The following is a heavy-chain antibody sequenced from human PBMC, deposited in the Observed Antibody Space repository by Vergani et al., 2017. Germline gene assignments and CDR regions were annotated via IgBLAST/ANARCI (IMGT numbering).Heavy chain of an antibody. J-gene: IGHJ4*02. Sequence: QVQLVQSGAEVKKPGASVKVSCKASGYTFTSYGISWVRQAPGQGLEWMGWINPNSGGTNYAQKFQGRVTMTRDTSISTAYMELSRLRSDDTAVYYCARDHGGATIFDYWGQGTLVTVSS. CDR3: ARDHGGATIFDY. CDR2: INPNSGGT. D-gene: IGHD1-26*01. V-gene: IGHV1-2*02. CDR1: GYTFTSYG.